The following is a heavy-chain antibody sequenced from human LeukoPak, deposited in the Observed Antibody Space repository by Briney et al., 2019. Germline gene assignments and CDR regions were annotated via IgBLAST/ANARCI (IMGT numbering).Heavy chain of an antibody. D-gene: IGHD3-10*01. Sequence: ASVKVSCKASGYTFTSSGISWVRQAPGQGLEWLGWISGHTDNTKYAQKLQGRVTVTTDTSTSTAYMELRNLRSGDTAVYYCARDGFGDLDFDYWGQGTLVTVSS. CDR1: GYTFTSSG. CDR3: ARDGFGDLDFDY. CDR2: ISGHTDNT. J-gene: IGHJ4*02. V-gene: IGHV1-18*01.